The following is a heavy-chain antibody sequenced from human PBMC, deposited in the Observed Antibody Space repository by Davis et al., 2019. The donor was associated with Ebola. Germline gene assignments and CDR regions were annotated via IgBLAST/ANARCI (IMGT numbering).Heavy chain of an antibody. D-gene: IGHD6-13*01. Sequence: MPSETLSLTCAVYGGSFSGYYWSWIRQPPGKGLEWIGEINHSGSTYYNPSLKSRVTISVDTSKNQFSLKLSSVTAADTAVYYCARDSGSSWFEYFDYWGQGTLVTVSS. J-gene: IGHJ4*02. V-gene: IGHV4-34*01. CDR2: INHSGST. CDR1: GGSFSGYY. CDR3: ARDSGSSWFEYFDY.